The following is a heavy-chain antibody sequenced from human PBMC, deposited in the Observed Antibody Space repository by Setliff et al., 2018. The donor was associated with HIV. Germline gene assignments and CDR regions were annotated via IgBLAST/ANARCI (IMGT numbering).Heavy chain of an antibody. Sequence: WIRQPPGKGLEWIGSIYYSGSTYYNPSLKSRVTISVDTSKNQFSLKLSSVTAADTAVYYCARDDYYYDSSGYYPSFDYWGQGTLVTVSS. D-gene: IGHD3-22*01. V-gene: IGHV4-39*07. J-gene: IGHJ4*02. CDR2: IYYSGST. CDR3: ARDDYYYDSSGYYPSFDY.